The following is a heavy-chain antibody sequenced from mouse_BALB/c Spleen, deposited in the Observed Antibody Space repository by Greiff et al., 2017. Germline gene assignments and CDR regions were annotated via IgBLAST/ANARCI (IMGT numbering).Heavy chain of an antibody. CDR3: ARSTMITTGFAY. V-gene: IGHV5-6*03. J-gene: IGHJ3*01. D-gene: IGHD2-4*01. CDR2: ISSGGSYT. CDR1: GFTFSSYG. Sequence: EVKLVESGGGLVQPGGSLKLSCAASGFTFSSYGMSWVRQTPDKRLEWVATISSGGSYTYYPDSVKGRFTISRDNAKNTLYLQMSSLKSEDTAMYYCARSTMITTGFAYWGQGTLVTVSA.